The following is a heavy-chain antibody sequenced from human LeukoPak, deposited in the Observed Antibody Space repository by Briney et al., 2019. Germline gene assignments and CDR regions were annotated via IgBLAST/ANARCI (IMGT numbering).Heavy chain of an antibody. V-gene: IGHV3-23*01. CDR2: ICGSAGSS. Sequence: PGRSLRLSCTASGFTFGDHAMSWVRQAPGKGLEWVSTICGSAGSSYYADSVRGRFTISRDNFKKTLYLQMNSLSAEDTALYFCAEGSGDTCYSHFDFWGQGILVTVSS. J-gene: IGHJ4*02. CDR3: AEGSGDTCYSHFDF. D-gene: IGHD2-15*01. CDR1: GFTFGDHA.